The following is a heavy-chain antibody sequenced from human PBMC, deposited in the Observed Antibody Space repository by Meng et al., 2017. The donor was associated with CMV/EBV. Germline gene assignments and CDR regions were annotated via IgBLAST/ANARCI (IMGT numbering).Heavy chain of an antibody. Sequence: GESLKISCAASGFTFSSCGMHWVRQAPGKGLEWVAFIRYDGSNKYYADSVKGRFTISRDNSKNTLYLQMNSLRAEDTAVYYCANLAGGVPAANYWGQGTLVTVSS. CDR2: IRYDGSNK. CDR3: ANLAGGVPAANY. CDR1: GFTFSSCG. J-gene: IGHJ4*02. D-gene: IGHD2-2*01. V-gene: IGHV3-30*02.